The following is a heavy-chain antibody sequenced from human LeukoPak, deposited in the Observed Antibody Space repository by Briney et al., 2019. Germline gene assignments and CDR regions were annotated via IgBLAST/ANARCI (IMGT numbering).Heavy chain of an antibody. V-gene: IGHV3-48*02. CDR3: ARGPMYSSRFAGDY. Sequence: GGSLRLSCAASGFTFSSYAINWVRQAPGKGLEWVSYISSSSSTIYYADSVKGRFTISRDNAKNSLYLQMNSLRDEDTAVYYCARGPMYSSRFAGDYWGQGTLVTVSS. CDR2: ISSSSSTI. CDR1: GFTFSSYA. J-gene: IGHJ4*02. D-gene: IGHD6-13*01.